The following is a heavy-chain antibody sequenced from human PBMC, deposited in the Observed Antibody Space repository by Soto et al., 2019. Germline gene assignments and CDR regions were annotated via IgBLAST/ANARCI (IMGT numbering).Heavy chain of an antibody. CDR3: AKSPYVWGSYRSHFDY. CDR2: ISGSGGST. CDR1: GFTLSNYA. J-gene: IGHJ4*02. V-gene: IGHV3-23*01. Sequence: EVQLLESGGGSVQPGGSLRLSCAASGFTLSNYAMSWVRQAPGKGLEWVSAISGSGGSTYYADSVKGRFTISRDNSKNTLYLQMNSLRAEDTAVYYCAKSPYVWGSYRSHFDYWGQGTLVTVSS. D-gene: IGHD3-16*02.